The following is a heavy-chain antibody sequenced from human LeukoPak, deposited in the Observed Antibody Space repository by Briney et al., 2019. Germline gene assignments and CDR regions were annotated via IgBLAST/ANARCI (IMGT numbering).Heavy chain of an antibody. V-gene: IGHV3-21*01. J-gene: IGHJ5*02. CDR2: ISTSGGST. Sequence: PGGSLRLSCAGSGFIFSTYVMDWVRQTPGKGLEWVSDISTSGGSTFYADSVKGRFTISRDNAKNSLYLQMNSLRAEDTAVYYCARDVWPNWFDPWGQGTLVTVSS. D-gene: IGHD2-21*01. CDR3: ARDVWPNWFDP. CDR1: GFIFSTYV.